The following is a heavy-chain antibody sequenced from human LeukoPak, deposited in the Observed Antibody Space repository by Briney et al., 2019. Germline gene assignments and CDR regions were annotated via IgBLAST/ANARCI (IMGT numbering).Heavy chain of an antibody. CDR1: GFTFSSYS. CDR2: ISGGGEHI. J-gene: IGHJ4*02. D-gene: IGHD4-17*01. Sequence: GGSLRLSCAASGFTFSSYSMNWVRQAPGKGLEWVSYISGGGEHIIYADSVKGRFTISRDNAKNSVYLQLNSLRAEDTAVYFCARTYGRGSLDFWGQGTLVTVSS. CDR3: ARTYGRGSLDF. V-gene: IGHV3-48*01.